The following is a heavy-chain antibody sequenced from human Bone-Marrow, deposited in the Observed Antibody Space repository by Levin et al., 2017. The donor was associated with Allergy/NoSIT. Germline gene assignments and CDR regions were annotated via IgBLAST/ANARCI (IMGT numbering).Heavy chain of an antibody. V-gene: IGHV4-39*01. Sequence: SETLSLTCTVSGGSISTTDHYWGWIRQPPGKGLEWIGSMFYSGDIYYNPSLKSRVTISEDRFKNAFSLNLSSVTAADTAVYYCASVSPAPDNSPLWSGYYYQTLGGFDIWGQGTMVTVSS. D-gene: IGHD3-3*01. CDR1: GGSISTTDHY. CDR2: MFYSGDI. CDR3: ASVSPAPDNSPLWSGYYYQTLGGFDI. J-gene: IGHJ3*02.